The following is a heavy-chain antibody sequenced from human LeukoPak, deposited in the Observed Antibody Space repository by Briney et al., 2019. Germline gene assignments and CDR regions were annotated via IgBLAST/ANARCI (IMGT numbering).Heavy chain of an antibody. D-gene: IGHD1-1*01. CDR2: INPNSGDT. V-gene: IGHV1-2*02. CDR1: GYTFTGYY. CDR3: ARDGNFDI. Sequence: ASVKVSCKASGYTFTGYYMHWVRQAPGQGLEWMGWINPNSGDTNYAQKFQGRVTMTRDTSISTVYMELSRLTSDNTAVYYCARDGNFDIWGQGTMVTVSS. J-gene: IGHJ3*02.